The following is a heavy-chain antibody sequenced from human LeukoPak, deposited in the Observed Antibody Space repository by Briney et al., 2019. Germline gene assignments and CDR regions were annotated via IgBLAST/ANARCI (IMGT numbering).Heavy chain of an antibody. CDR2: ISGSGGST. CDR3: AKDTFRRPHSGSQSH. CDR1: GFTFSSYG. D-gene: IGHD1-26*01. V-gene: IGHV3-23*01. Sequence: SGGSLRLSCAASGFTFSSYGMNWVRQAPGKGLEWVSAISGSGGSTYYADSVKGRFTISRDNSKNTLYLQMNSLRAEDTAVYYCAKDTFRRPHSGSQSHWGQGTLVTVSS. J-gene: IGHJ4*02.